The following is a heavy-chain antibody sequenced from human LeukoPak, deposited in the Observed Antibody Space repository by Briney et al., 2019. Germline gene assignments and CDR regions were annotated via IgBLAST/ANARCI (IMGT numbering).Heavy chain of an antibody. Sequence: ASVKVSCKASGYTFTSYDINWVRQATGQGLEWMGWMNPNSGNTGYAQKFQGRVTITRNTSISTAYMELSSLRSEDTTVYYCARGDCSSTSCYRQNWFDPWGQGTLVTVSP. CDR3: ARGDCSSTSCYRQNWFDP. D-gene: IGHD2-2*02. V-gene: IGHV1-8*03. CDR2: MNPNSGNT. J-gene: IGHJ5*02. CDR1: GYTFTSYD.